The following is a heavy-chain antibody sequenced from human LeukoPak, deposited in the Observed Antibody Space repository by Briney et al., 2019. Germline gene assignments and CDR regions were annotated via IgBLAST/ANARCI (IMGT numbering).Heavy chain of an antibody. CDR1: GFTFSSYG. J-gene: IGHJ4*02. D-gene: IGHD3-9*01. Sequence: GGSLRLSCAASGFTFSSYGMHWVRQAPGKGLEWVAVIWYDGSNKYYADSVKDRFTISRDNSKNTLYLQMNNPRVEDTAIYYCARVHDTTGYYHYFDSWGQGTLVTVSS. V-gene: IGHV3-33*01. CDR2: IWYDGSNK. CDR3: ARVHDTTGYYHYFDS.